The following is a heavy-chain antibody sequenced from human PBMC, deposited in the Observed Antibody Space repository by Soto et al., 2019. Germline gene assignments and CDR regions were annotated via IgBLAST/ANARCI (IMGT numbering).Heavy chain of an antibody. V-gene: IGHV3-73*01. J-gene: IGHJ4*02. CDR1: GFIFSGSA. Sequence: PGGSLRLSCAASGFIFSGSAVPWVRQASGKGLEWVGRIRSIVNSYATAYAASVKGRFTISRDDSQNTAYLQMNSLKTEDTAVYYCTRHPDSSGYYLGDWGQGTLVTVSS. D-gene: IGHD3-22*01. CDR3: TRHPDSSGYYLGD. CDR2: IRSIVNSYAT.